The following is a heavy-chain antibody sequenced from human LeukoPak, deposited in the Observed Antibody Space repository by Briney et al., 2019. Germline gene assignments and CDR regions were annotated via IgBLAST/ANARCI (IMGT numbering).Heavy chain of an antibody. Sequence: ASVKVSCKASGYTFTSYYMHWVRQAPGQGLECMGIINPSGGSTSYAQKFQGRVTMTRDTSTSTVYMELSSLRSEDTAVYYCAREVLRFLEWPNWFDPWGQGTLVTVSS. J-gene: IGHJ5*02. CDR1: GYTFTSYY. D-gene: IGHD3-3*01. V-gene: IGHV1-46*01. CDR3: AREVLRFLEWPNWFDP. CDR2: INPSGGST.